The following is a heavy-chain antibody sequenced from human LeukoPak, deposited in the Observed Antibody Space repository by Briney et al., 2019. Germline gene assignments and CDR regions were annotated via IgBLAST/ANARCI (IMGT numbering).Heavy chain of an antibody. V-gene: IGHV3-48*03. CDR3: ARRFDS. CDR2: ISSSGSTT. CDR1: GFTVSTYE. J-gene: IGHJ4*02. Sequence: GGSLRLSCAASGFTVSTYEMNWVRQAPGKGLEWVSYISSSGSTTYYADSVKGRFTISKDNAKNSLSMQVNSLRAEDTALYYCARRFDSWGQGTLVTVSS.